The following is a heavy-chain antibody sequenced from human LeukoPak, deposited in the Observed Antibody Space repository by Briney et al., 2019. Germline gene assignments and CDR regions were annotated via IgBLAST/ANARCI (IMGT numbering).Heavy chain of an antibody. V-gene: IGHV4-61*02. CDR3: ARGGASSGSYYFDY. CDR1: AGSISSTNYY. Sequence: SETLSLTCTISAGSISSTNYYWSWIGQPAGKGLEWIGRIYSRGRTTYNPSLTSRVTISLDTSTNQVSLKLTSVTAADTAVYYCARGGASSGSYYFDYWGQGTLVTVSS. J-gene: IGHJ4*02. CDR2: IYSRGRT. D-gene: IGHD6-19*01.